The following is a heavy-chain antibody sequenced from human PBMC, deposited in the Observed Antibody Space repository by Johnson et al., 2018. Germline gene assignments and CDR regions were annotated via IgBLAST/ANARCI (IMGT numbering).Heavy chain of an antibody. CDR1: GGSISSSSYY. CDR2: ISYSGST. Sequence: QVQLQESGPGLVKPSETLSLTCTVSGGSISSSSYYWGWIRQPPGKGLEWIGSISYSGSTYYNPSLKSRVTISVYTAKNQSSLKLSSVTAADTAVYYWARGRVGSGGYYYDMDVWGKGTTVTVSS. J-gene: IGHJ6*03. CDR3: ARGRVGSGGYYYDMDV. V-gene: IGHV4-39*07. D-gene: IGHD1-26*01.